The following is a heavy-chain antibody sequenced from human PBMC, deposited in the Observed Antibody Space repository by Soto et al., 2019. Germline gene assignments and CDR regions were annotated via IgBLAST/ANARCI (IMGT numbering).Heavy chain of an antibody. J-gene: IGHJ4*02. CDR1: AGSINSGDYY. CDR3: VRATYFSDSSGYTRCLDY. Sequence: SESLSLTCTVSAGSINSGDYYWSWIRQPPGSGLEWIGYIYYTGSTYYNPSLKSRFTISVDTSKNQFSLKLSSVTAADTAVYYCVRATYFSDSSGYTRCLDYWGQGTLVTVSS. D-gene: IGHD3-22*01. V-gene: IGHV4-30-4*01. CDR2: IYYTGST.